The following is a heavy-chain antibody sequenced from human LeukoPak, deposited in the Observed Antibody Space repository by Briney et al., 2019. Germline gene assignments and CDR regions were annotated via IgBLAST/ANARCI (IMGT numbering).Heavy chain of an antibody. D-gene: IGHD2-2*01. CDR2: IYYRGST. J-gene: IGHJ4*02. Sequence: SETLSLTCTVSGVSISSTSYYWGWIRQPPGKGLEWVGSIYYRGSTYYSPSLKSRVTISVDTSNNQFSLKLSSVTAADTAVYSCARTLWYCSSTSCYPIDAAYYFDNWGQGTLVIVSS. CDR1: GVSISSTSYY. CDR3: ARTLWYCSSTSCYPIDAAYYFDN. V-gene: IGHV4-39*01.